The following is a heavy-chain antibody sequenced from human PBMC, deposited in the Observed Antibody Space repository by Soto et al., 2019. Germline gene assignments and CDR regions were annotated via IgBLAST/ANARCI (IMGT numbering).Heavy chain of an antibody. D-gene: IGHD3-10*01. V-gene: IGHV4-30-4*01. CDR3: SIGRTYYGFVT. J-gene: IGHJ4*02. Sequence: QVQLQESGPRLVKPSQTLSLTCTFSGDSIGSGDYYWTWIRQPPGKGLAWIGYIYYIGTTFYNPYLESRVNSSVDTSQNQFSLRVTSVTASDTAVYYCSIGRTYYGFVTGGQGTLITVSS. CDR2: IYYIGTT. CDR1: GDSIGSGDYY.